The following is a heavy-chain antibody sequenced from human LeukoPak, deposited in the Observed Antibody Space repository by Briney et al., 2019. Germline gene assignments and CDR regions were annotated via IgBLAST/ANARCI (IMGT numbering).Heavy chain of an antibody. CDR3: ARELFDFDY. Sequence: GGPLRLSCAPSGFTFDNLAMTWVRQAPGKGLEWVSEITGRGGSTYYADSVRSRITISRDHPKNTLYLQLNSARAEDTAIYYCARELFDFDYWGQGTLVTVSS. CDR1: GFTFDNLA. D-gene: IGHD3-10*01. CDR2: ITGRGGST. J-gene: IGHJ4*02. V-gene: IGHV3-23*01.